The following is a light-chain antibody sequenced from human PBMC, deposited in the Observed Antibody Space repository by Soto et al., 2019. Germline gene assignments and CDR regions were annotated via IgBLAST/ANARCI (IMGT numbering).Light chain of an antibody. CDR2: IAS. CDR3: IQPLHGPRT. CDR1: QSLLHSNGYKY. Sequence: TVMTQSPLSLPVTPGEPASISCRSSQSLLHSNGYKYLDCYLQKPGQSPQLLIDIASKRASGVNDRVSGTGSGIDSTLIISRVEVEAVGSYCCIQPLHGPRTFGEG. J-gene: IGKJ4*02. V-gene: IGKV2-28*01.